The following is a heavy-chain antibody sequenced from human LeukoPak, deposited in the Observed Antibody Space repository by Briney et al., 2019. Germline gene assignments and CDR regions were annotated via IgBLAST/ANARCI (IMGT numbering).Heavy chain of an antibody. CDR1: GGFFSGYY. CDR2: INHSGST. V-gene: IGHV4-34*01. D-gene: IGHD4-17*01. J-gene: IGHJ4*02. CDR3: ANGEDYFDY. Sequence: SETLSLTCAVYGGFFSGYYWSWIRQPPGKGLEWIGEINHSGSTNYNPSLKSRVTISVDTSKNQFSLKLSSVTAADTAVYYCANGEDYFDYWGQGTLVTVSS.